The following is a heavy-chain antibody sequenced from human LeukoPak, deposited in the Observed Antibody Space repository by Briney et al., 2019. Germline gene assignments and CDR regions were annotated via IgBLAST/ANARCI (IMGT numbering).Heavy chain of an antibody. D-gene: IGHD2-2*01. Sequence: ASVKVSCKASGGTFSSYANSWVRQAPGQGLEWMGGIIPIFGTANYAQKFQGRVMITADESTSTAYMELSSLRSEDTAVYYCARIGHDLYQTFDSWGHGTLITVSS. J-gene: IGHJ5*01. CDR2: IIPIFGTA. CDR3: ARIGHDLYQTFDS. CDR1: GGTFSSYA. V-gene: IGHV1-69*13.